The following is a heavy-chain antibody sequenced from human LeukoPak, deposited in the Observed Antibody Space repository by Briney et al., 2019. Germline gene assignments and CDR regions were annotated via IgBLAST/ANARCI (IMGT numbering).Heavy chain of an antibody. Sequence: SETLSLTCTVSGGSISSSTYYWGWIRQPPGKGLEWIGEINHSVGTNYNPSLKSRVTISVDTSKNQFSLKLSSVTAADTAVYYCARGIRGVMGNWFDPWGQGTLVTVSS. J-gene: IGHJ5*02. D-gene: IGHD3-10*01. CDR3: ARGIRGVMGNWFDP. CDR1: GGSISSSTYY. V-gene: IGHV4-39*07. CDR2: INHSVGT.